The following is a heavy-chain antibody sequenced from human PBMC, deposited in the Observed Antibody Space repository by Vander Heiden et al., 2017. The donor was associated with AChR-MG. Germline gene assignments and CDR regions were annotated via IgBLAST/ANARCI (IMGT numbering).Heavy chain of an antibody. J-gene: IGHJ3*02. CDR3: ATRGTMGAFDI. CDR2: FDPEGGET. D-gene: IGHD3-10*01. CDR1: GYTLTELS. V-gene: IGHV1-24*01. Sequence: QFQLVQPGAAVKKPGASVKVPCKVSGYTLTELSMHWVRQAPGKGLEWMGGFDPEGGETIYAQKFQGRVTMTEDTSTDTAYMELSSLRSEDTAVYYCATRGTMGAFDIWGQGTMVTVSS.